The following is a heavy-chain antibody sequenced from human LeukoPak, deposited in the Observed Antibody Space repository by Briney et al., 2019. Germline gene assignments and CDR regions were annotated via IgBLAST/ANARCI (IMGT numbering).Heavy chain of an antibody. D-gene: IGHD2-15*01. V-gene: IGHV4-4*07. CDR3: ARGRYCSADICTGGDSFDI. CDR2: KYARGSS. CDR1: GGSISSYY. J-gene: IGHJ3*02. Sequence: SETLSLTCTVSGGSISSYYWSWIRQPAGKGLEWIGRKYARGSSNYNPPVQSRVTMSVDTSKNQFSLKLRSVTAADTAVYYCARGRYCSADICTGGDSFDIWGKGQWSPSLQ.